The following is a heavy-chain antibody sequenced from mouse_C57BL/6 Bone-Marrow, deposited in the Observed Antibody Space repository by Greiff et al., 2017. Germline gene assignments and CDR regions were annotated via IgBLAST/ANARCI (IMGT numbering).Heavy chain of an antibody. CDR1: GFTFSSYG. D-gene: IGHD2-4*01. J-gene: IGHJ4*01. CDR3: ARHGGLRFMDY. Sequence: EVMLVESGGDLVKPGGSLKLSCAASGFTFSSYGMSWVRQTPDKRLEWVATISSGGSYTYYPDSVKGRFTISRDNAKNNLYLQMSSLKSEDTAMYYCARHGGLRFMDYWGQGTSVTVSS. V-gene: IGHV5-6*01. CDR2: ISSGGSYT.